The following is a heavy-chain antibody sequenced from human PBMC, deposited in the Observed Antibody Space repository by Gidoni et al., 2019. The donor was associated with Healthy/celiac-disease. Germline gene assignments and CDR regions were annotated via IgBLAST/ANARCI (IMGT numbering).Heavy chain of an antibody. J-gene: IGHJ4*01. V-gene: IGHV1-2*04. CDR2: INPNSGGT. D-gene: IGHD6-13*01. CDR1: GYTFTGYY. Sequence: QVQLVQSGAEVKKPGASVQVSCKASGYTFTGYYMHWVRQAPGQGLEWMGWINPNSGGTNYAQKFQGWVTMTRDTSISTAYMELSRLRSDDTAVYYCARSELAAAGTSSLDYWGQGTLVTVSS. CDR3: ARSELAAAGTSSLDY.